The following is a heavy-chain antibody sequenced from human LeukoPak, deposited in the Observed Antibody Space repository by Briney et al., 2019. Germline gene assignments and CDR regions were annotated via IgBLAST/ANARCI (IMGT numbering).Heavy chain of an antibody. J-gene: IGHJ4*02. V-gene: IGHV3-30*04. CDR3: GRDRTGGEGPFDF. D-gene: IGHD3-10*01. Sequence: GRSLRLSCAASGFTFSSYAMHWVRQAPGKGLEWVAVISYDGSNKYYADSVKDRFTISRDNSKNTLYLQMNSLRAEDTAVYYCGRDRTGGEGPFDFWGQGTLVTVSS. CDR2: ISYDGSNK. CDR1: GFTFSSYA.